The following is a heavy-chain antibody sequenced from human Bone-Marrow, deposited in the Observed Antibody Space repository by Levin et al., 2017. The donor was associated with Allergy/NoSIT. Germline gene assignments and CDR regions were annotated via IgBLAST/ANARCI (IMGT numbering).Heavy chain of an antibody. D-gene: IGHD1/OR15-1a*01. J-gene: IGHJ4*02. CDR3: ATAHSHTSMEH. CDR2: FGPDDAEG. CDR1: GYSLSELS. Sequence: ASVKVSCKVSGYSLSELSIHWVRQSPGKGLEGMGGFGPDDAEGIHPQKFQDRVTMTEDTSTDTAYMELSSLRNEDTAVYYCATAHSHTSMEHWGQGTLVTVSS. V-gene: IGHV1-24*01.